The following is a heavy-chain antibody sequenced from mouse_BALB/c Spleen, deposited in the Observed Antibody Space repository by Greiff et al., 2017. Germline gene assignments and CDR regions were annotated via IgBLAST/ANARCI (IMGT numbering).Heavy chain of an antibody. D-gene: IGHD2-4*01. J-gene: IGHJ4*01. CDR1: GFSLTSYG. CDR3: ARGVVITTSWSAMDY. V-gene: IGHV2-2*02. CDR2: IWSGGST. Sequence: VQLQESGPGLVQPSQSLSITCTVSGFSLTSYGVHWVRQSPGKGLEWLGVIWSGGSTDYNAAFISRLSISKDNSKSQVFFKMNSLQANDTAIYYCARGVVITTSWSAMDYWGQGTSVTVSS.